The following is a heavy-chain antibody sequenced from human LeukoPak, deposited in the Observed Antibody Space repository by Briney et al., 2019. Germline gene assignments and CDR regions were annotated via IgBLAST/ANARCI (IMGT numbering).Heavy chain of an antibody. J-gene: IGHJ4*02. V-gene: IGHV4-39*01. CDR3: ARTGIKGQWLVPFDY. CDR2: IYYSGST. D-gene: IGHD6-19*01. Sequence: PSETLSLTCTVSGGSISSSGYYWGWIRQPPGKGLEWIGTIYYSGSTYYNPSLKSRVTISVDTSKNQFSLKLSSVTVADTAVYYCARTGIKGQWLVPFDYWGQGTLVTVSS. CDR1: GGSISSSGYY.